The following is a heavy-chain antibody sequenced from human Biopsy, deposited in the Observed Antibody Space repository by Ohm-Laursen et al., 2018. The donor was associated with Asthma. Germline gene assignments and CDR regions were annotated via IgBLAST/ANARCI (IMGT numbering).Heavy chain of an antibody. V-gene: IGHV1-2*06. CDR2: INPNSGGT. D-gene: IGHD6-13*01. Sequence: ESLRISCKITGYALNKLSIHWVRQAPGQGLEWMGRINPNSGGTNYAQKFQGRATMTRDTSISTAYMEVSRLRSDDTAVYYCARGQKSAGDRWFDPWGQGTLVTVSS. J-gene: IGHJ5*02. CDR3: ARGQKSAGDRWFDP. CDR1: GYALNKLS.